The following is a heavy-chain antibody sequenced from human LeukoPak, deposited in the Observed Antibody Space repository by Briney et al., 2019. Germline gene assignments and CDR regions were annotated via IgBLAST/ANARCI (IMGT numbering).Heavy chain of an antibody. CDR3: ARRELLRWYFRL. CDR1: GGSISSYY. V-gene: IGHV4-59*01. Sequence: RPSETLSLTCTVSGGSISSYYWSWIRQPPGKGLEWIGYIYYSGSTNYNPSLKSRVTISVDTSKNQFSLKLSSVTAADTAVYYCARRELLRWYFRLWGRDTLVTVSS. CDR2: IYYSGST. D-gene: IGHD1-26*01. J-gene: IGHJ2*01.